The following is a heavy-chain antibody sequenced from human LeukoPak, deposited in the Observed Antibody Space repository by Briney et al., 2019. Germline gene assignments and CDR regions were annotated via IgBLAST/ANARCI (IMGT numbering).Heavy chain of an antibody. CDR1: GYTFTGYY. J-gene: IGHJ5*02. CDR2: INPNSGGT. CDR3: ASGGSLFRVRNWFDP. V-gene: IGHV1-2*02. Sequence: ASVKVSCKASGYTFTGYYMHWVRQAPGQGLEWMGWINPNSGGTNYAQKFQGRVTMTRDTSISTAYMELSRLRSDDTAVYYCASGGSLFRVRNWFDPWGQGTLVTVSS. D-gene: IGHD1-26*01.